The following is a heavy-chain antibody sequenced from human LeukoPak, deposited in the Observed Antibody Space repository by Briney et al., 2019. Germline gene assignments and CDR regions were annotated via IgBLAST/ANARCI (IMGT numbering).Heavy chain of an antibody. CDR2: INSDGSST. Sequence: GGSLRLSCAASGFTFSSYWMHWVRQAPGKGLVWVSRINSDGSSTSYADSVKGRFTISRDNAKNTLYLQMNSLRAEDTAVYYCARSPYCCGDCYLDYWGQGTLVTVSS. CDR1: GFTFSSYW. CDR3: ARSPYCCGDCYLDY. V-gene: IGHV3-74*01. D-gene: IGHD2-21*02. J-gene: IGHJ4*02.